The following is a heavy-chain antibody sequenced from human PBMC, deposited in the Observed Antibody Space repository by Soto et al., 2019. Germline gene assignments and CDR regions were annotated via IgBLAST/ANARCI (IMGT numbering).Heavy chain of an antibody. Sequence: NPSETLSLTCTVSGGSFSSNYWTWIRQPPGKGLEWIGYVYNSGSTNYNPSLKSRVTISEDTSKSQFSLKVNSMTAADTAVYYCARYRREAVAGYTLDNWGQGILVTVSS. CDR1: GGSFSSNY. D-gene: IGHD6-13*01. CDR3: ARYRREAVAGYTLDN. V-gene: IGHV4-59*01. J-gene: IGHJ4*02. CDR2: VYNSGST.